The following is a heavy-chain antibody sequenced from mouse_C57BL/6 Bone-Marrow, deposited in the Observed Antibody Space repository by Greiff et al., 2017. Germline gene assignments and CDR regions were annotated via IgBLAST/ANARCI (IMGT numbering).Heavy chain of an antibody. J-gene: IGHJ4*01. CDR1: GFTFTDYY. CDR2: LRNKANGYTT. CDR3: ARFSNQGAMDY. D-gene: IGHD2-1*01. V-gene: IGHV7-3*01. Sequence: EVKLVESGGGLVQPGGSLSLSCAASGFTFTDYYMSWVRQPPGKALEWLGFLRNKANGYTTEYSASVKGRFTISRDNSQSILYLQMNALRAEDSATYYCARFSNQGAMDYWGQGTSVTVSS.